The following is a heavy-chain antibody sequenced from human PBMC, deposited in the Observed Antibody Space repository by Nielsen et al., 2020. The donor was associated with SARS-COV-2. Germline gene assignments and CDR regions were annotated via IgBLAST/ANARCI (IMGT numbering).Heavy chain of an antibody. V-gene: IGHV3-30*02. CDR1: GFIFTDYG. Sequence: GESLKISCAASGFIFTDYGMHWVRQPPGKGLEWVAYIHYDGVIEYYADSVRGRFTISRDNSKNTVSLQMNSLRAEDTAVYYCVRDQVTVIRGVSTLDYWGQGTLVTVSS. J-gene: IGHJ4*02. CDR3: VRDQVTVIRGVSTLDY. D-gene: IGHD3-10*01. CDR2: IHYDGVIE.